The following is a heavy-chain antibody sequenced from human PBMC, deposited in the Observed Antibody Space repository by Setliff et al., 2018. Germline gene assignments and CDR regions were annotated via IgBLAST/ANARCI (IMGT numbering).Heavy chain of an antibody. D-gene: IGHD6-19*01. V-gene: IGHV1-18*01. J-gene: IGHJ4*02. CDR3: ARTYTTGSQMDY. Sequence: ASVKVSCKTSGYNFITFGISWVRQAPGQGLEWMGWISPYNEKTNYAEKFQGRVTMTTDTSTTTVYMELSGLNSDDTAVYYCARTYTTGSQMDYWGQGTLVTVSS. CDR1: GYNFITFG. CDR2: ISPYNEKT.